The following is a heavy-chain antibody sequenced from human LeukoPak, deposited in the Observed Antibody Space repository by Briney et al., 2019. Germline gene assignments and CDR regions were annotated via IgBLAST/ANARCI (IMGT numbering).Heavy chain of an antibody. CDR3: ATSLYYYDSSGYYGY. D-gene: IGHD3-22*01. Sequence: ASVKVSCKVSGYTLTELSMHWLRQAPGKGLEWMGGFDPEDGETIYAQKFQGRVTMTEDTSTDTAYMELSSLRSEDTAVYYCATSLYYYDSSGYYGYWGQGTLVTVSS. J-gene: IGHJ4*02. CDR2: FDPEDGET. CDR1: GYTLTELS. V-gene: IGHV1-24*01.